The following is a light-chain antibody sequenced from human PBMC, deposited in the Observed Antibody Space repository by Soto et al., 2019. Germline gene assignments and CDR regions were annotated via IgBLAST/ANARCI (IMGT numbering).Light chain of an antibody. Sequence: EIEMTQSPSTLSVSLGERVTISCRARQSVGSNLALYQQTPGQAPRVVIYDASTRATVIPARFSGSGSGTEFTLTTSGLQSQDFAVYYCQQYDTWALTFGGGTKVDI. J-gene: IGKJ4*01. CDR3: QQYDTWALT. V-gene: IGKV3-15*01. CDR2: DAS. CDR1: QSVGSN.